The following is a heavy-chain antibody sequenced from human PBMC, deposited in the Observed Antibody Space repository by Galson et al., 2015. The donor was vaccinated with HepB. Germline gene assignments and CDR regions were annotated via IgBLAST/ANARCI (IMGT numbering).Heavy chain of an antibody. CDR1: GFTFSSYA. CDR3: AKLSVVAFYYFDY. V-gene: IGHV3-23*01. CDR2: ISGSGGST. Sequence: SLRLSCAASGFTFSSYAMSWVRQAPGKGLEWVSAISGSGGSTYYADSVKGRFTISRDNSKNTLYLQMNSLRAEDTAVYYCAKLSVVAFYYFDYWGQGTLVTVSS. D-gene: IGHD2-15*01. J-gene: IGHJ4*02.